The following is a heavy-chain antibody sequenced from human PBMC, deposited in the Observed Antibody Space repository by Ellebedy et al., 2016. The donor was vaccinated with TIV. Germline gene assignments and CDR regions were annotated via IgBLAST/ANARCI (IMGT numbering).Heavy chain of an antibody. CDR2: ISTSSNYI. CDR1: GFTFSNYS. CDR3: AKGGFRNWFDP. V-gene: IGHV3-21*04. D-gene: IGHD1-14*01. J-gene: IGHJ5*02. Sequence: GESLKISCAASGFTFSNYSMNWVRQAPGKGLEWVSSISTSSNYIYYADSVKGRFTISRDTSKNTLYLHMNSLRVEDTAIYYCAKGGFRNWFDPWGQGTLVTVSS.